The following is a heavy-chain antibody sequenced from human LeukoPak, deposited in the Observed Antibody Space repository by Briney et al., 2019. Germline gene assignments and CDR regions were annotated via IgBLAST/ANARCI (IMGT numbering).Heavy chain of an antibody. CDR1: GYTFTSYG. J-gene: IGHJ4*02. V-gene: IGHV1-18*01. Sequence: ASVKVSCKASGYTFTSYGISWVRQAPGEGLEGMGWISAYNGNTNYAQQPQGRVTMTTDTSTSTAYMEVRSLRSDGTAVYDCAREFGIGRGPAGFDYWGEGTLVTVSS. D-gene: IGHD3-16*01. CDR3: AREFGIGRGPAGFDY. CDR2: ISAYNGNT.